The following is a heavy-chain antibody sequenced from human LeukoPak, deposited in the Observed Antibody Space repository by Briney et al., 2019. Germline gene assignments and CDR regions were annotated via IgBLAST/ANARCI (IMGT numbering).Heavy chain of an antibody. Sequence: GGSLRLSCAASGFAFSTYSMHWVRQAPGKGLEWLALISSDGSNENFADSVKGRFTISRDNSKNTLYLQMNSLRAEDTAVYYCAKYAPPTTVVTRYFDYWGQGTLVTVSS. J-gene: IGHJ4*02. D-gene: IGHD4-23*01. CDR2: ISSDGSNE. CDR1: GFAFSTYS. V-gene: IGHV3-30*07. CDR3: AKYAPPTTVVTRYFDY.